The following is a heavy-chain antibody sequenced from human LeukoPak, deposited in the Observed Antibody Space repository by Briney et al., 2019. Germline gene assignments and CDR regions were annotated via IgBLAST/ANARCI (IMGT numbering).Heavy chain of an antibody. CDR1: GGSISSGSYY. D-gene: IGHD3-22*01. V-gene: IGHV4-61*02. Sequence: SETLSLTCTVSGGSISSGSYYWSWIRQPAGKGLEWIGRIYTSGSTNYNPSLKSRVTISVDTSKNQFSLRLSSVTAADTAVYFCARGILRDYYDSSGFYHRGGVGYWGQGTLVAVSS. CDR3: ARGILRDYYDSSGFYHRGGVGY. J-gene: IGHJ4*02. CDR2: IYTSGST.